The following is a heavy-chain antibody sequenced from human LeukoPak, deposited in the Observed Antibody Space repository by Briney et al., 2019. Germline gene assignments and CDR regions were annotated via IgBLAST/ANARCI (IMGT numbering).Heavy chain of an antibody. J-gene: IGHJ4*02. V-gene: IGHV3-23*01. D-gene: IGHD3-22*01. CDR3: AKELYDSSGYEYYFDY. CDR1: GFTFSTYA. Sequence: GGSLRLSCAASGFTFSTYAMSWVRQAPGKGLEWVSAISGNGGSTYYADSVKGRFTISRDNSKNTLYLQMNSLRAEDTAVYYCAKELYDSSGYEYYFDYRGQGTLVTVSS. CDR2: ISGNGGST.